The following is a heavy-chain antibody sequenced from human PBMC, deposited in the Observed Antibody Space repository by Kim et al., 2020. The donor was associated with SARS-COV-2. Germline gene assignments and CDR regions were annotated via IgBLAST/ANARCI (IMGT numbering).Heavy chain of an antibody. D-gene: IGHD1-26*01. V-gene: IGHV3-74*01. CDR2: ISSDGSAT. J-gene: IGHJ4*02. CDR1: GFTFSDYW. Sequence: GGSLRLSCAASGFTFSDYWMHWVRQVPGKGLVWVSRISSDGSATTYADSVKGRFTISRDNAKNTLFLQMNSLRAEDTAVYYCVLNIVGTIACWGQGALVTVSS. CDR3: VLNIVGTIAC.